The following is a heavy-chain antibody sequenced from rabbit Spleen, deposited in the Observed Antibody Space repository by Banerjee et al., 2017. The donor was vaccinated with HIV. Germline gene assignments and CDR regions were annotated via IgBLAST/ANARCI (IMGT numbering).Heavy chain of an antibody. D-gene: IGHD2-1*01. Sequence: QSLEESGGDLVKPGTSLTLTCTASGFTFSNNYYMCWVRQAPGKGLEWIACIYAGSFDSTVYASWAKGRFTISRTSSTTVTLQVTSLTAADTATYFCARDDHDSDYRSYFGLWGPGTLVTVS. CDR2: IYAGSFDST. V-gene: IGHV1S40*01. CDR1: GFTFSNNYY. CDR3: ARDDHDSDYRSYFGL. J-gene: IGHJ4*01.